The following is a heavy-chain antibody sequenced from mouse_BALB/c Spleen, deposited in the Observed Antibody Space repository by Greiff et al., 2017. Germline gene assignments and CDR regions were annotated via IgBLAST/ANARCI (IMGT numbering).Heavy chain of an antibody. V-gene: IGHV1S127*01. J-gene: IGHJ2*01. CDR1: GYTFTSYW. CDR2: IDPPNSET. CDR3: ARTKSSYYYGSSYGGFDY. D-gene: IGHD1-1*01. Sequence: QVQLQQPGPELVRPGASVKMSCKASGYTFTSYWMHWVKQRPGQGLEWIGMIDPPNSETRLNQKFKDKATLNVDKSSNTAYMQLSSLTSEDSAVYYCARTKSSYYYGSSYGGFDYWGQGTTLTVSS.